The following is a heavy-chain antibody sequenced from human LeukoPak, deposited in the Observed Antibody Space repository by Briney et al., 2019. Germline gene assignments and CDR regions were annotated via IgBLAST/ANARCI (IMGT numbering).Heavy chain of an antibody. CDR2: IYYSGST. Sequence: SETLSLTCTVSGGSISSYYWSWIRQPPGKGLEGIGYIYYSGSTNYNPSLKSRVTISVHTSKNQFSLKLSSVTAADTAVYYCARDLPSFGMDVWGQGTTVTVSS. J-gene: IGHJ6*02. CDR3: ARDLPSFGMDV. CDR1: GGSISSYY. V-gene: IGHV4-59*01.